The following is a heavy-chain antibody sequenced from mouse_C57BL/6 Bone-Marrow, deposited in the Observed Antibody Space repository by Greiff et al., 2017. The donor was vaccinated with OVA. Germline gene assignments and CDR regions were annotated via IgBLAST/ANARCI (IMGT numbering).Heavy chain of an antibody. D-gene: IGHD1-1*01. J-gene: IGHJ1*03. CDR1: GYTFTSYG. CDR2: IYPRSGNT. CDR3: ARKGITTVVATDWYFDV. V-gene: IGHV1-81*01. Sequence: VKLMESGAELARPGASVKLSCKASGYTFTSYGISWVKQRTGQGLEWIGEIYPRSGNTYYNEKFKGKATLTADKSSSTAYMELRSLTSEDSAVYFCARKGITTVVATDWYFDVWGTGTTVTVSS.